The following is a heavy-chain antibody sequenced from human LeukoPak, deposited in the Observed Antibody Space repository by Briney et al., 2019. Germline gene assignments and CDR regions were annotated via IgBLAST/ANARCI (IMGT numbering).Heavy chain of an antibody. CDR1: GFTFRTYA. Sequence: GGSLRLSCAASGFTFRTYAMHWVRQAPGKGLEWVAVISFDGSEKHFAESVKGRFTISRDNSENTLYLQMNTLRTDDTAVYYCAREWSYNDLYYFTPGAREPWSPSPQ. V-gene: IGHV3-30*04. CDR3: AREWSYNDLYYFTP. CDR2: ISFDGSEK. J-gene: IGHJ4*02. D-gene: IGHD3/OR15-3a*01.